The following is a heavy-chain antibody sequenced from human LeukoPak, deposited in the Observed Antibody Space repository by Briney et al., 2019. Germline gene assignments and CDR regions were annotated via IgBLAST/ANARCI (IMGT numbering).Heavy chain of an antibody. V-gene: IGHV3-30*18. Sequence: PGRSLRLSCAASGFTFSSYGMHWVRQAPGKGLEWVAVISYDGSNKYYADSVKGRFTISRDNSKNTLYLQMNSLRAEDTAVYYCAKDQYSSSWLIDYWGQGTLVTVSS. CDR1: GFTFSSYG. J-gene: IGHJ4*02. CDR3: AKDQYSSSWLIDY. CDR2: ISYDGSNK. D-gene: IGHD6-13*01.